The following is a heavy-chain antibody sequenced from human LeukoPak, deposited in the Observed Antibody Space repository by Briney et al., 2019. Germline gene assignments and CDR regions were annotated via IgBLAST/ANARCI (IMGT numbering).Heavy chain of an antibody. V-gene: IGHV3-20*04. Sequence: GGSLRLSCEASGFTFDDHCMSWVRQATGKGLEWVSAITNWDGGSIGCADSVTVRFTISRDKANTALYMRMNDLRAEDTALYYCARCTRSSTERYSAFDIWGQGKMVPVSS. CDR3: ARCTRSSTERYSAFDI. D-gene: IGHD2-2*01. CDR2: ITNWDGGSI. J-gene: IGHJ3*02. CDR1: GFTFDDHC.